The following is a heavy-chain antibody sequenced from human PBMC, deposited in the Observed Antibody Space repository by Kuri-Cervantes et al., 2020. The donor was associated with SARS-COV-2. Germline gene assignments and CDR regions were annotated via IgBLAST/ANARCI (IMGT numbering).Heavy chain of an antibody. V-gene: IGHV1-46*01. J-gene: IGHJ4*02. Sequence: ASVKVSCKASGYTFTSQYLHWVRQAPGQGLEWMGIINPSGGSTSYAQKFQGRVTMTGDTSTSTVYMELSSLRSEDTAVYYCARDCSGTDCYVIVYGLSDWGQGTLVTVSS. D-gene: IGHD2-2*01. CDR2: INPSGGST. CDR3: ARDCSGTDCYVIVYGLSD. CDR1: GYTFTSQY.